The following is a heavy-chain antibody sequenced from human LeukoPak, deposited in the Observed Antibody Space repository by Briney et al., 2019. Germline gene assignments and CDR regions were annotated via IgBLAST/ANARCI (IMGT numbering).Heavy chain of an antibody. Sequence: GGSLRLSCAASGXTFSSYEMNWVRQAPGKGLEWVSYISSSGSTIYYADSVKGRFTISRDNAKNSLYLQMNSLRAEDTAVYYCARGGGSYDILTGPYYFDYWGQGTLVTVSS. D-gene: IGHD3-9*01. CDR2: ISSSGSTI. J-gene: IGHJ4*02. V-gene: IGHV3-48*03. CDR1: GXTFSSYE. CDR3: ARGGGSYDILTGPYYFDY.